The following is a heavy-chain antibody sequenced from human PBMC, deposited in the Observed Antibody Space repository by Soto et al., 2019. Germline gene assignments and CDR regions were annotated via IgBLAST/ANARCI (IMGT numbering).Heavy chain of an antibody. Sequence: EVQLVESGGGLVEPGGSLRLSCEPSGLSFSTHSMNWVRQAPGKGLEWVSSIRSDSYYIYYADSVKGRFTISRDNAKNSLYLQMNSLRADDTAVYYCARNRNPSSKTHGMDVWGQGTTVTVSS. CDR2: IRSDSYYI. J-gene: IGHJ6*02. CDR1: GLSFSTHS. V-gene: IGHV3-21*01. CDR3: ARNRNPSSKTHGMDV.